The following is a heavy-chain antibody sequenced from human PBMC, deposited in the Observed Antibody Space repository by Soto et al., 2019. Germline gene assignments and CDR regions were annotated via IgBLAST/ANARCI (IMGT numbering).Heavy chain of an antibody. V-gene: IGHV3-15*07. CDR2: IKSKSEGGTT. Sequence: EVQLVESGGGLVKPGGSLRLSCAASGFTFSNAWMNWVRQAPGKGLEWVGRIKSKSEGGTTDYAAPVKGRFTISRDDSKNTMYLQMNSLKTEDTAVYHCTTQSGTIFGVVTHYGMDVW. CDR3: TTQSGTIFGVVTHYGMDV. J-gene: IGHJ6*01. CDR1: GFTFSNAW. D-gene: IGHD3-3*01.